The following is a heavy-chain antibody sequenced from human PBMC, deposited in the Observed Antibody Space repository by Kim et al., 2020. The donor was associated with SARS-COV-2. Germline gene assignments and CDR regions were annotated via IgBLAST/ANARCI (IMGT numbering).Heavy chain of an antibody. Sequence: SVKVSCKASGGTFSSYAISWVRQAPGQGLEWMGGIIPIFGTANYAQKFQGRVTITADESTSTAYMELSSLRSEDTAVYYCASPKRKVSGRVPWRGYYYYGMDVWGQGTTVTVSS. J-gene: IGHJ6*02. V-gene: IGHV1-69*13. CDR1: GGTFSSYA. D-gene: IGHD3-10*01. CDR2: IIPIFGTA. CDR3: ASPKRKVSGRVPWRGYYYYGMDV.